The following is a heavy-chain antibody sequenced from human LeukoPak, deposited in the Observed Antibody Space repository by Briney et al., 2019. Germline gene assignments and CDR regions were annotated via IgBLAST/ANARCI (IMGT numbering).Heavy chain of an antibody. CDR3: AKESSSQWLVRLLDY. V-gene: IGHV3-23*01. D-gene: IGHD6-19*01. CDR2: ISGSGGST. J-gene: IGHJ4*02. CDR1: GFTSSSYA. Sequence: GGSLRLSCAASGFTSSSYAMSWVRQAPGKGLEWVSAISGSGGSTYYADSVKGRFTISRDHSKNTLYLQMNSLRAEATAVYYCAKESSSQWLVRLLDYWGQGTLVTVSS.